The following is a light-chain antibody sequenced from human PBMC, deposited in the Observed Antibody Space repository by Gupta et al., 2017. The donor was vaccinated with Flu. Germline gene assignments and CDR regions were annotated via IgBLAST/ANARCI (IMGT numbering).Light chain of an antibody. CDR3: QQAYSFPRT. Sequence: PWSMSAAVGDRVTITCRASQYIDNWLAWYQQKPGKPPKRLIFGATKVRGGVPSRVSGSGSGTXFILTIXRLQSEDFATYYCQQAYSFPRTFGXGTKVDI. CDR1: QYIDNW. V-gene: IGKV1-12*01. CDR2: GAT. J-gene: IGKJ1*01.